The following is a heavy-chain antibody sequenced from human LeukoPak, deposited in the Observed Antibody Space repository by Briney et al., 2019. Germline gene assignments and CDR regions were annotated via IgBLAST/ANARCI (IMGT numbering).Heavy chain of an antibody. V-gene: IGHV3-30*04. CDR2: ISYDGSNK. Sequence: GGSLRLSCAASGFTYSSYAMHWVRQAPAKGLEWVAVISYDGSNKYYADSVKGRFTISRDNSKNTLYLQMSSLRAEDTAVYYCAREHYYDSSGSDAFDIWGQGTMVTVSS. CDR3: AREHYYDSSGSDAFDI. J-gene: IGHJ3*02. D-gene: IGHD3-22*01. CDR1: GFTYSSYA.